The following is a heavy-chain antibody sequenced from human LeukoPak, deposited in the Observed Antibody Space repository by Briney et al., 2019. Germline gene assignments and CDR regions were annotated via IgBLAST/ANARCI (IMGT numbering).Heavy chain of an antibody. D-gene: IGHD3-22*01. CDR2: INPSGGST. CDR1: GYTFTSYY. Sequence: GASVKVSCKASGYTFTSYYMHWMRQAPGQGLEWMGIINPSGGSTSYAQKFQGRVTMTRDMSTSTVYMELSSLRSEDTAVYYCARRGTYYYDSSGYSPWHYFDYWGQGTLVTVSS. CDR3: ARRGTYYYDSSGYSPWHYFDY. V-gene: IGHV1-46*01. J-gene: IGHJ4*02.